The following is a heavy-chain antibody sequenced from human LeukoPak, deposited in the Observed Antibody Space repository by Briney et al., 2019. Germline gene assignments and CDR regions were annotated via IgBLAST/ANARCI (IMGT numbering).Heavy chain of an antibody. CDR3: ERADTQLPDH. D-gene: IGHD1-1*01. CDR2: IYYSGST. J-gene: IGHJ5*02. Sequence: SETLSLTCTVSAGSIRNYFWNWFRQPPGKGLEWIGYIYYSGSTNYNPSLKSRVTISVDTSKNQFSLKLNSVTAADTAVYYCERADTQLPDHWGQGTLVIVSS. V-gene: IGHV4-59*01. CDR1: AGSIRNYF.